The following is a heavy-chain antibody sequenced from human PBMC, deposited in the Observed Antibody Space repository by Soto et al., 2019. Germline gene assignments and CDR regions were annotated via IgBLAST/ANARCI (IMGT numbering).Heavy chain of an antibody. J-gene: IGHJ4*02. V-gene: IGHV4-59*01. CDR1: CGSIISYY. CDR2: IYYSGST. D-gene: IGHD6-19*01. Sequence: SETLSLTCTFSCGSIISYYWSWIRQPPGKGLEWIGYIYYSGSTNYNPSLKSRVTISVDTSKNQFSLKLSSVTAADTAVYYCARGGQWLSWGTFDYWGQGTLVTVSS. CDR3: ARGGQWLSWGTFDY.